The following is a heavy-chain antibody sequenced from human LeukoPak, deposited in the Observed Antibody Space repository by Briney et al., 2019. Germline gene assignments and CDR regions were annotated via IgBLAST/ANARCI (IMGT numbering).Heavy chain of an antibody. D-gene: IGHD2-15*01. CDR2: IYDSGNT. V-gene: IGHV4-59*01. CDR1: GGSISSYY. J-gene: IGHJ4*02. CDR3: ATRSTGVAATFDS. Sequence: SETLSLTCTVSGGSISSYYWSWIRQPPGRGLEWIGYIYDSGNTNYNPSLKSRVTISVDTSKNQFSLKLSSVTAADTAVYYCATRSTGVAATFDSWGQGALVTVSS.